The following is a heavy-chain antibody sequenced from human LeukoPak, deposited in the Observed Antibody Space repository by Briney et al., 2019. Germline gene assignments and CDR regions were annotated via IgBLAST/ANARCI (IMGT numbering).Heavy chain of an antibody. D-gene: IGHD3-3*01. V-gene: IGHV4-39*01. J-gene: IGHJ4*02. Sequence: SETLSLTCTVSGGSITRANQYWDWVRQPPGKELEWIGSVDYSGNTYYNPSLKSRVTMSVDAPKAQFSLKLISVTAADTAVYYCARRAPYDVGYYNYFDDWGQGTLVTVSS. CDR1: GGSITRANQY. CDR3: ARRAPYDVGYYNYFDD. CDR2: VDYSGNT.